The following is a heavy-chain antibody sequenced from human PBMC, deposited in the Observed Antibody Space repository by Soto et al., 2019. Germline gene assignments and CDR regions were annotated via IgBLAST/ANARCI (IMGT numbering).Heavy chain of an antibody. D-gene: IGHD4-17*01. CDR3: ARYPFYGGLDY. CDR2: ISYDGSNK. CDR1: GFTFSSYA. V-gene: IGHV3-30-3*01. J-gene: IGHJ4*02. Sequence: QVQLVESGGGVVQPGRSLRLSCAASGFTFSSYAMHWVRQAPGKGLEWVAVISYDGSNKYYADSVKGRFTISRDNSKNTLYLQMNSLRAEDTAVYYCARYPFYGGLDYWGQGTLVTVSS.